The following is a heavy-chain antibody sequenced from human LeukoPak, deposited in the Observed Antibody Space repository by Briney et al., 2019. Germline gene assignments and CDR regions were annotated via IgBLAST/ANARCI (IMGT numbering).Heavy chain of an antibody. CDR1: GGSFSGYY. D-gene: IGHD3-10*01. CDR2: INHSGST. Sequence: PSETLSLTCAVYGGSFSGYYWSWIRQPPGKGLEWIGEINHSGSTNYNPSLKSRVTISVDTSKNQFSLKPSSVTAADTAVYYCARGGNVLLWFGVNWFDPWGQGTLVTVSS. J-gene: IGHJ5*02. CDR3: ARGGNVLLWFGVNWFDP. V-gene: IGHV4-34*01.